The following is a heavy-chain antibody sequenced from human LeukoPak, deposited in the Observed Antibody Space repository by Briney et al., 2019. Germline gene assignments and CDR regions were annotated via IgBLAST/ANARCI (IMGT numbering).Heavy chain of an antibody. Sequence: SETLSLTCTVSGGSISSSSYYWGWIRQPPGKGLEWIGSIYYSGSTYYNPSLKSRVTISVDTSKNQFSLKLSSVTAAYTAVYYCARDLPEDDFWSGYYVPRFDPWGQGTLVTVSS. V-gene: IGHV4-39*07. CDR2: IYYSGST. D-gene: IGHD3-3*01. CDR3: ARDLPEDDFWSGYYVPRFDP. CDR1: GGSISSSSYY. J-gene: IGHJ5*02.